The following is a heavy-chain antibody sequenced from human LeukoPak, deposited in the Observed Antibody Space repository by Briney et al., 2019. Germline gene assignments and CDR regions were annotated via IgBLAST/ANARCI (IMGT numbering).Heavy chain of an antibody. V-gene: IGHV3-21*01. Sequence: GGSLRLSCAASGFTFSSYSMNWVRQAPGKGLEWVSSISSSSSYIYYAGSVKGRFTISRDNAKNSLYLQMNSLRAEDTAVYYCARDPFGDWGQGTLVTVSS. CDR1: GFTFSSYS. J-gene: IGHJ4*02. CDR2: ISSSSSYI. D-gene: IGHD3-10*01. CDR3: ARDPFGD.